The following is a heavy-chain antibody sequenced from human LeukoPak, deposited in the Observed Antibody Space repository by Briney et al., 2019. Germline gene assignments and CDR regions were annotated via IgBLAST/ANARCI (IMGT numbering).Heavy chain of an antibody. D-gene: IGHD3-10*01. CDR3: ARAWDGSGKTMDV. CDR1: GFTFSRHW. J-gene: IGHJ6*04. V-gene: IGHV3-7*03. Sequence: GGSLRLSCAASGFTFSRHWMSWVRPAPGKGPGWVAIIKVDGSEKDYVDSVKGRFTISRDNAKNSLYLQMNSLRAEDTAVYYCARAWDGSGKTMDVWGKGTTVTVSS. CDR2: IKVDGSEK.